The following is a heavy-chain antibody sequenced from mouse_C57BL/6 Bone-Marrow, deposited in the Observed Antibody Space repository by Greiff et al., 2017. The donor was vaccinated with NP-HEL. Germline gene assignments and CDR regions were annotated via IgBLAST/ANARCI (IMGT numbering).Heavy chain of an antibody. CDR1: GFTFSDYG. V-gene: IGHV5-17*01. J-gene: IGHJ3*01. Sequence: EVQRVESGGGLVKPGGSLKLSCAASGFTFSDYGMHWVRQAPEKGLEWVAYISSGSSTIYYADTVKGRFTISRDNAKNTLFLQMTSLRSEDTAMYYCARNGEFAWFAYWGQGTLVTVSA. CDR3: ARNGEFAWFAY. CDR2: ISSGSSTI.